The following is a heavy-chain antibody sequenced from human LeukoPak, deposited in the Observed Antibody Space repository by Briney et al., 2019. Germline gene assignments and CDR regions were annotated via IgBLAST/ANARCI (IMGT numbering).Heavy chain of an antibody. V-gene: IGHV3-11*04. CDR1: GFTFSDYY. J-gene: IGHJ4*02. CDR3: ARRALPDYDFWSGYYTGYFDY. CDR2: ISSSGSTI. D-gene: IGHD3-3*01. Sequence: GGSLRLSCAASGFTFSDYYMSWIRQAPGKGLEWVSYISSSGSTIYYADSVKGRFTISRDNAKNSLYLQMNSLRAEDTAVYYCARRALPDYDFWSGYYTGYFDYWGQGTLVTVSS.